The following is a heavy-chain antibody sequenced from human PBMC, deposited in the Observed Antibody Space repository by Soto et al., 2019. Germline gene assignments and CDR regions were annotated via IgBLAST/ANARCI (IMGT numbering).Heavy chain of an antibody. J-gene: IGHJ4*02. V-gene: IGHV3-23*01. CDR2: ISGRSGST. CDR1: ELTYRSFA. Sequence: GGSLRLSCVVSELTYRSFAMSWVRQAPGKGLEWVSTISGRSGSTSYADSVKGRFTISRDISKNTLYLHMNSLRAEDTAVYYCASAPRPSLSFDYWGQGTLVTVSS. D-gene: IGHD6-6*01. CDR3: ASAPRPSLSFDY.